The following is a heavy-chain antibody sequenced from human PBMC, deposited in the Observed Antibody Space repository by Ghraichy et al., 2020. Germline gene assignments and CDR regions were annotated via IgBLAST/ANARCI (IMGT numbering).Heavy chain of an antibody. CDR1: GFTFSSSA. CDR2: ISGSGDDT. D-gene: IGHD4-17*01. Sequence: GESLNISCAASGFTFSSSAMRWVRQAPGKGLEWVSAISGSGDDTSYADSVKGRFTMSRDNSKNTLYLQMNSLRAEDTAVYYCAKRHGDYDYFDYWGQGTLVTVSS. V-gene: IGHV3-23*01. CDR3: AKRHGDYDYFDY. J-gene: IGHJ4*02.